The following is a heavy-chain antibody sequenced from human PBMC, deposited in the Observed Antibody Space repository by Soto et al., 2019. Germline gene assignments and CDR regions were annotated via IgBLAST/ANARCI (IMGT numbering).Heavy chain of an antibody. D-gene: IGHD2-2*01. CDR2: IIPILGIA. Sequence: QVQLVQSGAEVKKPGSSVKVSCKASGGTFSSYTISWVRQAPGQGLEWMGRIIPILGIANYAQKFQGRVTITADKSTSTAYMELSSLRSGDTAVYYCARDGNLGYCSSTSCPYYMDVWGKGTTVTVSS. CDR1: GGTFSSYT. J-gene: IGHJ6*03. CDR3: ARDGNLGYCSSTSCPYYMDV. V-gene: IGHV1-69*08.